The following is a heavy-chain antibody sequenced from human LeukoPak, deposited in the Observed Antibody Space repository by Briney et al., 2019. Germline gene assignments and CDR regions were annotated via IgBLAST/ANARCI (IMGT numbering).Heavy chain of an antibody. V-gene: IGHV3-53*01. Sequence: GGSLRLSCAASAFTLSSNYMSWVRQAPGKGLEWVSVIYSGGSTYYADSVKGRFTISRDNSKNTLYLQMNSLRAEDTAVYYCARDTTLDYWGQGTLVTVSS. J-gene: IGHJ4*02. D-gene: IGHD1-26*01. CDR1: AFTLSSNY. CDR2: IYSGGST. CDR3: ARDTTLDY.